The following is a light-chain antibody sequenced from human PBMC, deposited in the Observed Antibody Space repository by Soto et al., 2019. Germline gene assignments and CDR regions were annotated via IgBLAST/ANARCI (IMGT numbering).Light chain of an antibody. V-gene: IGKV3-15*01. J-gene: IGKJ1*01. CDR1: QSVSSY. Sequence: EIVLTQSPGTLSLSPGERATLSCRASQSVSSYLAWYQQKFGQAPRLLIYGVSTRATGVPARFSGSGSGTEFTLTISRLQPEDFAVYYCHQYNNWPSWTFGQGTKVDIK. CDR3: HQYNNWPSWT. CDR2: GVS.